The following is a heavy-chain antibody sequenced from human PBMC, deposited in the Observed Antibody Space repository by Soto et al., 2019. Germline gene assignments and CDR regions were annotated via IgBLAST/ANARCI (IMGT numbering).Heavy chain of an antibody. V-gene: IGHV3-23*01. D-gene: IGHD5-18*01. Sequence: PGGSLRLSCTASVFAFSQYGMSWVRQAPGKGLEWVSSIRSFDYRTNYADSVKGRFTISRDNSKSTLSLQMNSLRAEDTAVYYCAKGLVQLWSKFDYWGQGTLVTVSS. CDR1: VFAFSQYG. CDR3: AKGLVQLWSKFDY. CDR2: IRSFDYRT. J-gene: IGHJ4*02.